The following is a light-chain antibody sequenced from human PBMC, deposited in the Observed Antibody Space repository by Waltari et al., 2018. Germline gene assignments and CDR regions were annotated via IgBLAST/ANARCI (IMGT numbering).Light chain of an antibody. CDR1: SSDVGAYNY. CDR3: SSYISSSTLEL. Sequence: QSALTQPASVSGSPGQSITISFTGTSSDVGAYNYVSWYQQHPGKAPKLMIFDVSIRPSWVSNRFSGSKSGNTASLTISGLQAEDEADYYCSSYISSSTLELFGGGTSLTVL. J-gene: IGLJ2*01. CDR2: DVS. V-gene: IGLV2-14*03.